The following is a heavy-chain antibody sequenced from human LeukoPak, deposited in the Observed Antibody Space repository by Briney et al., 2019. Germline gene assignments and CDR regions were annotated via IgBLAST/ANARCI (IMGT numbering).Heavy chain of an antibody. CDR2: IYYSGST. J-gene: IGHJ3*02. Sequence: SETLSLTCTVSGGSISSSSYYWGWIRQPPGKGLEWIGSIYYSGSTYYNPSLKSRVTISVDTSKNQFSLKLSSVTAADTAVYYCARSILEKGGSSGYLDDDAFDIWGQGTMVTVSS. CDR3: ARSILEKGGSSGYLDDDAFDI. D-gene: IGHD3-22*01. V-gene: IGHV4-39*07. CDR1: GGSISSSSYY.